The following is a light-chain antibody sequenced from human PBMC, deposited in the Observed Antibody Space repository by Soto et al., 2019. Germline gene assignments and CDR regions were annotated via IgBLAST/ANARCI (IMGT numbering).Light chain of an antibody. CDR1: NSDVGNYNL. Sequence: QSALAQPASVSGSPGQSITIPCTGSNSDVGNYNLVSWYQQHPGEAPKLMIYEGSKRPSGVSNRFSGSKSGNTASLTISGLQAEDEADYFCCSYAGSSTYVFGTGTQLTVL. V-gene: IGLV2-23*01. CDR2: EGS. J-gene: IGLJ1*01. CDR3: CSYAGSSTYV.